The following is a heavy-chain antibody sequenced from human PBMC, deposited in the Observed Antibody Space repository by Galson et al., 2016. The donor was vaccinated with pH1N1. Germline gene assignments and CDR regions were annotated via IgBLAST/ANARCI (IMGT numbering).Heavy chain of an antibody. CDR3: ARIGRITGPDTEYYFDF. D-gene: IGHD1-14*01. V-gene: IGHV4-38-2*01. J-gene: IGHJ4*02. Sequence: ETLSLTCAVSGYSISSGYYWGWVRQPPGKGLEWIASIYETGDTYYNPSLKSRVAISVDMSNNHLSLKLNSVTAADTAVYSCARIGRITGPDTEYYFDFWGQGLLVTVSS. CDR1: GYSISSGYY. CDR2: IYETGDT.